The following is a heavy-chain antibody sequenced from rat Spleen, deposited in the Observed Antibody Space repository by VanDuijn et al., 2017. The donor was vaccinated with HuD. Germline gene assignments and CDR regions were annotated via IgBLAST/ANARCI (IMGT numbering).Heavy chain of an antibody. CDR1: GFTFSDFA. CDR3: TSLGIPH. Sequence: EVQLVESGGGLVQPGKSLKLSCAASGFTFSDFAMTWVRQSPQKGLEWVATISYDGSRTFYRDSVKGRFTISRDNAKSTLYLQMNSLRSEDTATYYCTSLGIPHWGQGVMVTVSS. D-gene: IGHD1-9*01. V-gene: IGHV5S10*01. J-gene: IGHJ2*01. CDR2: ISYDGSRT.